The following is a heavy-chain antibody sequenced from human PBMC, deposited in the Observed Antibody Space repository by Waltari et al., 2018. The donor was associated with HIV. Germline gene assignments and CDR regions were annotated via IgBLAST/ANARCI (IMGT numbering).Heavy chain of an antibody. J-gene: IGHJ4*02. CDR1: GFLVSALD. D-gene: IGHD6-13*01. CDR2: ILPAGNT. CDR3: ARGWDY. V-gene: IGHV3-13*01. Sequence: EVHLVESGGGLIHPGGSLSLSCAASGFLVSALDVHWVLQPTGKGLEWVSGILPAGNTFNANSVRGRFTMSRERAKNSFHLKMNRQRAEDSAVYYWARGWDYWGRGTLVTVSS.